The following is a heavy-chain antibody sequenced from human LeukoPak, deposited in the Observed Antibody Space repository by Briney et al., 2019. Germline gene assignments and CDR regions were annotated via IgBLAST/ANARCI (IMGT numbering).Heavy chain of an antibody. D-gene: IGHD5-18*01. CDR1: GGSISSYY. CDR2: IYYSGST. J-gene: IGHJ6*03. Sequence: SETLSLTCTVSGGSISSYYWSWIRQPPGKGLEWIGYIYYSGSTNYNPSLKSRVTISVDTSKNQFSLKLSSVTAADTAKYYCARDRIIRTFGGGYSYGPYYYMDVWGKGTTVTVSS. CDR3: ARDRIIRTFGGGYSYGPYYYMDV. V-gene: IGHV4-59*01.